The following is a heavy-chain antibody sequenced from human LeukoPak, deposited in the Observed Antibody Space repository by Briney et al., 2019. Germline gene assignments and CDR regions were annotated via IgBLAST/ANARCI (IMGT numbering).Heavy chain of an antibody. CDR3: ARLRTRYNWNYFDY. J-gene: IGHJ4*02. Sequence: GGSLRLSCAASGFTFSSYWMSWVRQAPGKGLEWVANIKQDGSEKYYVDSGKGRFTISSDNAKNSLYLQMNSLRAEDTAVYYCARLRTRYNWNYFDYWGQGTLVTVSS. V-gene: IGHV3-7*01. CDR2: IKQDGSEK. CDR1: GFTFSSYW. D-gene: IGHD1-20*01.